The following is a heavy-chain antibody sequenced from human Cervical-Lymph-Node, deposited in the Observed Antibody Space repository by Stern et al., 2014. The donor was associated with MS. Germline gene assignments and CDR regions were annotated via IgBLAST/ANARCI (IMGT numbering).Heavy chain of an antibody. Sequence: EVQLVESGGGLVQPGRSLRLSCAAAGFAFDVYAMHWVRQAPGKVLEWVSGISWSGTKIGYADSVKCRFAISRDNAKNSLFLQMNNLRAEDTALYYCATANYEFGYYGMDVWGQGTAVTVS. CDR3: ATANYEFGYYGMDV. D-gene: IGHD3-3*01. J-gene: IGHJ6*02. CDR1: GFAFDVYA. V-gene: IGHV3-9*01. CDR2: ISWSGTKI.